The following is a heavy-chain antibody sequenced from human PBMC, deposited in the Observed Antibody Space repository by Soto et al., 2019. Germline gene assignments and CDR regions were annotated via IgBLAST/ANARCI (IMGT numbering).Heavy chain of an antibody. CDR3: ASTNSVVVVADTLDY. CDR2: IIPIFGTA. J-gene: IGHJ4*02. Sequence: QVQLVQSGAEVKKPGSSVKGSCKASGGTFSSYAISWVRQAPGQGLEWMGGIIPIFGTANYAQKFQGRVTSTADESTSTAYMELSSLRSEDTAVYYCASTNSVVVVADTLDYWGQETMVTVSS. V-gene: IGHV1-69*01. CDR1: GGTFSSYA. D-gene: IGHD2-15*01.